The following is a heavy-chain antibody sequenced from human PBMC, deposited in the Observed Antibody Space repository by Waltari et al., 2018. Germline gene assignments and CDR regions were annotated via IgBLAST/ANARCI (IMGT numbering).Heavy chain of an antibody. CDR3: ARRVGASLFDY. Sequence: QVQLQELGPGLVKPSETLSLTCAVSGYSISSGYYWGWIRQPPGKGLEWIGSIYHSGSTYYNPSLKSRVTISVDTSKNQFSLKLSSVTAADTAVYYCARRVGASLFDYWGQGTLVTVSS. J-gene: IGHJ4*02. CDR1: GYSISSGYY. D-gene: IGHD1-26*01. CDR2: IYHSGST. V-gene: IGHV4-38-2*01.